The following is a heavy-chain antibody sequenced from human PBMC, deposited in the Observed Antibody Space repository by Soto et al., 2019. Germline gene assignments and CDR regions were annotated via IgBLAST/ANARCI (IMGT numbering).Heavy chain of an antibody. D-gene: IGHD1-26*01. CDR2: IYYSGST. V-gene: IGHV4-30-4*01. J-gene: IGHJ4*02. Sequence: SETLSLTCTVSGGSISSGDYYWSWIRQPPGKGLEWIGYIYYSGSTYYNPSLKSRVTISVDTSKNQFSLKLSSVTAADTAVYYCATAFSHSGSYHFDYWGQGTLVTVSS. CDR3: ATAFSHSGSYHFDY. CDR1: GGSISSGDYY.